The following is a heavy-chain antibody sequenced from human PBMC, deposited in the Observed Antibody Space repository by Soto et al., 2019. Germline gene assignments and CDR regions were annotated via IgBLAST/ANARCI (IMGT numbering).Heavy chain of an antibody. Sequence: QVQLVESGGGLVKPGGSLRLSCAASGFTFSDYYMTWIRQAPGNGLEGVSFISNAGNYIKYADSVKGRFTISRDNAKNSLYLQMTGLRADDTALYYCARDGGNGDYFFDYWGQGTLVTVSS. CDR3: ARDGGNGDYFFDY. D-gene: IGHD4-17*01. CDR2: ISNAGNYI. V-gene: IGHV3-11*06. CDR1: GFTFSDYY. J-gene: IGHJ4*02.